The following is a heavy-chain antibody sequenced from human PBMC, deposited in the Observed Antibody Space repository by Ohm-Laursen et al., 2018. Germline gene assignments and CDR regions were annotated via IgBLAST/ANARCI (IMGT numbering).Heavy chain of an antibody. CDR3: ARRRYYDSSGYSYYFDY. J-gene: IGHJ4*02. V-gene: IGHV4-34*01. CDR1: GGSFSGYY. Sequence: TLSLTCAVYGGSFSGYYWSWIRQPPGKGLEWIGEINHSGSTNYNPSLKSRVTISVDTSKNQFSLKLSSVTAADTAVYYCARRRYYDSSGYSYYFDYWGQGTLVTVSS. CDR2: INHSGST. D-gene: IGHD3-22*01.